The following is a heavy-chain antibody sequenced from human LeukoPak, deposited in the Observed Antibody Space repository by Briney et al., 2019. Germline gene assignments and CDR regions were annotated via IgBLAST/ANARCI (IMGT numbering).Heavy chain of an antibody. CDR1: GFSFSTYG. D-gene: IGHD2-15*01. V-gene: IGHV3-30*03. Sequence: PGGSLRLSCAVSGFSFSTYGMHWVRQAPGKGLEWVAVISYDGSNKIYADSVKGRFTLSRDNSKNTLYLQMNSLRAEDTAVYYCARHSDDFDYWGQGTLVTVSS. CDR2: ISYDGSNK. CDR3: ARHSDDFDY. J-gene: IGHJ4*02.